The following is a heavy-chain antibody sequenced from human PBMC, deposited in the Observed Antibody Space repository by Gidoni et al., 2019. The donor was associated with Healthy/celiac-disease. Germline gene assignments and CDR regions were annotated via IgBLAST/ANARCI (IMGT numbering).Heavy chain of an antibody. Sequence: EVQLVESGGGLVKPGGSLRLSCAASGFPFSSYSMNWVRQAPGKGLEWVSSISSSSSYIYYADSVKGRFTISRDNAKNSLYLQMNSLRAEDTAVYYCARDSSGYFDAFDIWGQGTMVTVSS. CDR3: ARDSSGYFDAFDI. J-gene: IGHJ3*02. V-gene: IGHV3-21*01. CDR1: GFPFSSYS. D-gene: IGHD3-22*01. CDR2: ISSSSSYI.